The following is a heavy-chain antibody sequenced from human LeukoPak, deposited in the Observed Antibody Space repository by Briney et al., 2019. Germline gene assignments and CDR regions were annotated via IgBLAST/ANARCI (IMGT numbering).Heavy chain of an antibody. Sequence: SVKVSCKASGGTFSSYAISWVRQAPGQGLEWMGEIIPIFGAANYAQKFQGRVTITADESTSTAYMELSSLRSEDTAVYYCARARGDYDSYYYYYYGMDVWGQGTTVTVSS. J-gene: IGHJ6*02. CDR3: ARARGDYDSYYYYYYGMDV. CDR1: GGTFSSYA. CDR2: IIPIFGAA. D-gene: IGHD5-12*01. V-gene: IGHV1-69*13.